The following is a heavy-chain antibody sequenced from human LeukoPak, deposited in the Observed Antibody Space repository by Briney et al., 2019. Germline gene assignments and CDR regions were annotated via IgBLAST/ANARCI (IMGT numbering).Heavy chain of an antibody. D-gene: IGHD6-19*01. V-gene: IGHV4-59*01. CDR2: IYYSGST. J-gene: IGHJ3*02. CDR1: GGSISSYY. Sequence: PSETLSLTCTVSGGSISSYYWSWIRQPPGKGLEWIGYIYYSGSTNYNPSLKSRVTISVDTSKNQFSLKLSSVTAADTAVYYCARDLLTSSQYSSVWYDAFDIWGQGTMVTVSS. CDR3: ARDLLTSSQYSSVWYDAFDI.